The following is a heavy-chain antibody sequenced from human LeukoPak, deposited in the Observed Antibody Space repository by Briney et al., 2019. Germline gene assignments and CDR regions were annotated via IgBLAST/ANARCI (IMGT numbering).Heavy chain of an antibody. CDR2: ISYDGSNN. CDR1: GFTFSSYG. D-gene: IGHD3-10*01. CDR3: ARELYGSGSYPFDY. V-gene: IGHV3-30*03. J-gene: IGHJ4*02. Sequence: PGGSLRLSCAASGFTFSSYGMHWVRQAPGKGLEWVAVISYDGSNNYYADSVKGRFTISRDNSKNTLYLQMNSLRAEDTAVYYCARELYGSGSYPFDYWGQGTLVTVSS.